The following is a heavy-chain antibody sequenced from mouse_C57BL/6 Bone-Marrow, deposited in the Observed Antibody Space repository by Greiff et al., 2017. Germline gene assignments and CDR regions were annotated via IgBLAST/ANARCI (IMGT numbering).Heavy chain of an antibody. CDR3: ARSGSSYTDY. J-gene: IGHJ2*01. CDR2: IYPGDGDT. D-gene: IGHD1-1*01. CDR1: GYAFSSYW. V-gene: IGHV1-80*01. Sequence: VKLVESGAELVKPGASVKISCKASGYAFSSYWMNWVKQRPGKGLEWIGQIYPGDGDTNYNGKFKGKATLTADKSSSTAYMQLSSLTSEDSAVYFCARSGSSYTDYWGQGTTLTVSS.